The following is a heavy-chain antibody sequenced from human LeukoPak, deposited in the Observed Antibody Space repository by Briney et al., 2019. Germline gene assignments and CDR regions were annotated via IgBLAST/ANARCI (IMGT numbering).Heavy chain of an antibody. CDR1: GFTISSHW. CDR3: ARDRQYSSSWRIFDY. V-gene: IGHV3-7*01. J-gene: IGHJ4*02. D-gene: IGHD6-13*01. CDR2: INQDGSER. Sequence: GGSLRLSCAASGFTISSHWMTWVRQASGKGLEWVANINQDGSERYYVDSVKGRFTISRDNAKNSLSLQMNSLRAEDTAVYYCARDRQYSSSWRIFDYWGQGTLVTVSS.